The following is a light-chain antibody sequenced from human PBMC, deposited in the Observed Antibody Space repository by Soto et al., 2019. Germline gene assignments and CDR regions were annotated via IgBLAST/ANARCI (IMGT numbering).Light chain of an antibody. CDR1: SSDVGGYNY. Sequence: QSALTQPASVSGSPGQSITISCTGTSSDVGGYNYVSWYQQHPGKAPKLMIYDVSNRPSGVSNRFSGSKSGNTASLTISGLQAEDEADYYCSSYTRSSATLYVFGTGPKLTFL. CDR3: SSYTRSSATLYV. CDR2: DVS. J-gene: IGLJ1*01. V-gene: IGLV2-14*01.